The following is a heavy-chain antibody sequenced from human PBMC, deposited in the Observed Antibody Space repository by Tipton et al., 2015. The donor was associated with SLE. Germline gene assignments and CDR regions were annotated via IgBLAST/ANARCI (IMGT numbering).Heavy chain of an antibody. CDR3: AKDRSSSSAQAFGMDV. CDR2: IGGSGANT. CDR1: QFSFSTFA. J-gene: IGHJ6*02. Sequence: GSLRLSCAASQFSFSTFAMTWVRQGPGKGLEWVAGIGGSGANTYYADSVKGRFTISRDNSKNTLYLQMNRLRVEDTGVYFCAKDRSSSSAQAFGMDVWGHGTAVTVSS. D-gene: IGHD6-13*01. V-gene: IGHV3-23*01.